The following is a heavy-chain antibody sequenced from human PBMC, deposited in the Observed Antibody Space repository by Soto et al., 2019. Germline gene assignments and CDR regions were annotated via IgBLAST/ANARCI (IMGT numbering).Heavy chain of an antibody. J-gene: IGHJ4*02. D-gene: IGHD3-3*01. CDR2: ISPSNGQT. Sequence: QVQLVQSGTEVKKPGASVKVSCKASGYTFSNFGLSWVRQAPGQGLEWMGWISPSNGQTIYAQNFHGRVTMTTDTSTATAHMELRSLISDDTAVYYCARFIMIFGVANLGSYFDYWGQGTRVTVSA. CDR3: ARFIMIFGVANLGSYFDY. V-gene: IGHV1-18*01. CDR1: GYTFSNFG.